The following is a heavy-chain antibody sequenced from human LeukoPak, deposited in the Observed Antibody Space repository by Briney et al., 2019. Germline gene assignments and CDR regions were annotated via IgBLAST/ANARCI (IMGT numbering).Heavy chain of an antibody. CDR2: ISSSGSTI. CDR1: GFTFSDSF. D-gene: IGHD3-10*01. J-gene: IGHJ6*02. V-gene: IGHV3-11*01. Sequence: GGSLRLSCAASGFTFSDSFMNWIRQAPGKGLEWASYISSSGSTIYYADSVKGRFTISRDNAKNSLYLQMNSLRAEDTAVYYCARGKKTYYYGSGPKGYYGMDVWGQGTTVAVSS. CDR3: ARGKKTYYYGSGPKGYYGMDV.